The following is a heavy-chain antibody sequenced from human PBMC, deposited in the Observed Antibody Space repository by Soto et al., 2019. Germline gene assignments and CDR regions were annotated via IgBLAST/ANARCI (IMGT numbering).Heavy chain of an antibody. CDR3: AGGVAESVPCPWEPTDL. J-gene: IGHJ1*01. D-gene: IGHD1-26*01. CDR2: ITPFSGDV. Sequence: SVKVSCKALGDTFTYRYLHWVRQAPGQALEWMGWITPFSGDVHYAQKFQERVTITRDRSINTAYMQMSRLRSEDTAMYLCAGGVAESVPCPWEPTDLRGQGTLGTGSS. V-gene: IGHV1-45*02. CDR1: GDTFTYRY.